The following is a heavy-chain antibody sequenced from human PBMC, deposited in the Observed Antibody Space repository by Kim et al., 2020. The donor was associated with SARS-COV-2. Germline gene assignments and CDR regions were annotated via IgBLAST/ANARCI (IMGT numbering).Heavy chain of an antibody. J-gene: IGHJ4*02. Sequence: GGSLRLSCVGSGFTFNNYIMHWVRRAPGKGLEYVSIISSNGGSRYYASSVKGRFTISRDNSKNTLYLQMDRLRSEDMGVYYCARGGLPTASYYFDSWGQGTLGTVSS. V-gene: IGHV3-64*01. CDR3: ARGGLPTASYYFDS. CDR2: ISSNGGSR. D-gene: IGHD1-1*01. CDR1: GFTFNNYI.